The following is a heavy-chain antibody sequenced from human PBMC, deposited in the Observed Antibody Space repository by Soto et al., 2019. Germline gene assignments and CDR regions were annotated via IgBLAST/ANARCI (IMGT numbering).Heavy chain of an antibody. CDR1: GGSISSSSYY. CDR3: ARRGSRATTNGETFDP. J-gene: IGHJ5*02. Sequence: SETLSLTCTVSGGSISSSSYYWGWIRQPPGKGLEWIGSIYYSGSTYYNPSLKSRVTISVDTSKNQFSLKLGSVTAADTAVYYCARRGSRATTNGETFDPWGQGTLVTVSS. D-gene: IGHD2-8*01. V-gene: IGHV4-39*01. CDR2: IYYSGST.